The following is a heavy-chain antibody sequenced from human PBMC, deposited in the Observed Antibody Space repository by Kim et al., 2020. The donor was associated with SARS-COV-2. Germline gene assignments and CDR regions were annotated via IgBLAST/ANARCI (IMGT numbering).Heavy chain of an antibody. CDR3: ARLISSSWSPFDY. D-gene: IGHD6-13*01. Sequence: NPSSQRQVTISADKSISTAYLQWSSLKASDTAMYYCARLISSSWSPFDYWGQGTLVTVSS. J-gene: IGHJ4*02. V-gene: IGHV5-51*01.